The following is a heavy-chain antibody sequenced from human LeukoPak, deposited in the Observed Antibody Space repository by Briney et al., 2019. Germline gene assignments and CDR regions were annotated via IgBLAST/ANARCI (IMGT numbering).Heavy chain of an antibody. Sequence: GGSLRLSCAASGVTVNNNYMNWVRQAPGKGPEWVSLVDGGNNTFYADSVKGRFTISRDDSKNTLYLQMNSLRAEDTAVYYCSRGWMLDWGQGTLVTVSS. CDR3: SRGWMLD. J-gene: IGHJ4*02. CDR2: VDGGNNT. CDR1: GVTVNNNY. V-gene: IGHV3-53*01. D-gene: IGHD2-2*03.